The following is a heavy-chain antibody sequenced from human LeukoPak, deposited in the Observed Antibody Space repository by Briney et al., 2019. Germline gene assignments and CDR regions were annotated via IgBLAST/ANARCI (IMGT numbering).Heavy chain of an antibody. CDR1: GFTFSTYA. Sequence: PGGSLRLSCAASGFTFSTYAMAWVRQAAGKGLEWVSGIRGRGTETYYADSVKGRFVISRDNSKDTLCLQADYVRVEDTATYYCVKAPHFDFWTGYHNYFATWGQGTLVTASS. J-gene: IGHJ5*02. D-gene: IGHD3/OR15-3a*01. CDR2: IRGRGTET. V-gene: IGHV3-23*01. CDR3: VKAPHFDFWTGYHNYFAT.